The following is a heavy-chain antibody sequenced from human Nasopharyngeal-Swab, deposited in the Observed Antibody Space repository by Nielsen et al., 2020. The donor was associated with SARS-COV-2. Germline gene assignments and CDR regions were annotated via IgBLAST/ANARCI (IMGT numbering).Heavy chain of an antibody. CDR3: ARHANYDYVWGSYRPHDAFDI. Sequence: SETLSLTCTVSGGSISSGGYYWSWIRQHPWKGLEWIGYIYYSGSTYYNPSLKSRVTISVDTSKNQFSLKLSSVTAADTAVYYCARHANYDYVWGSYRPHDAFDIWGQGTMVTVSS. CDR1: GGSISSGGYY. D-gene: IGHD3-16*02. CDR2: IYYSGST. J-gene: IGHJ3*02. V-gene: IGHV4-31*03.